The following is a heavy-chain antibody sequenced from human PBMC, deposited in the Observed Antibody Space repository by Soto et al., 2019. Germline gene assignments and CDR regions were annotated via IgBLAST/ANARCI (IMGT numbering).Heavy chain of an antibody. J-gene: IGHJ4*02. CDR3: ARESPYSSGWYYSDY. D-gene: IGHD6-13*01. V-gene: IGHV1-18*01. CDR1: GYTFNTYG. Sequence: GASVKVSCKASGYTFNTYGINWVRQAPGQGLEWMGWISAYNGNTNYAEKVRGRVTMTTDTSTSTAYMELRSLRSDDTAVYYCARESPYSSGWYYSDYWGQGTPVTVSS. CDR2: ISAYNGNT.